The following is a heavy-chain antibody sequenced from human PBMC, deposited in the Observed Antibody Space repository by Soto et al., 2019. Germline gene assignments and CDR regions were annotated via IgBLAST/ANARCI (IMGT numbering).Heavy chain of an antibody. J-gene: IGHJ6*02. CDR3: ARDLTPGGADV. D-gene: IGHD4-17*01. V-gene: IGHV3-9*01. CDR1: GLTFDEHA. Sequence: EVQMVESGGGLVQPGRSLRLSCGVSGLTFDEHAMHWVRQGPGKGLEWVSGIFWSGGSVGYADSVKGRFTVSRDKAKNSLYLQMDSLRAEDTALYYCARDLTPGGADVWGQGTTVTVSS. CDR2: IFWSGGSV.